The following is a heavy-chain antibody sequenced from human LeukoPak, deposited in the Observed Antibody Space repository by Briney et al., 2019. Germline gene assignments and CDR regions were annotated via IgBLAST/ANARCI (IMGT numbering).Heavy chain of an antibody. V-gene: IGHV3-66*01. Sequence: PGGSLRLSCAASGFTVSSNYMSWVRQAPGKGLEWVSVIYSGGSTYYADSVKGRFTISRDNSKNTLYLQMNSLRAEDTAVYYCARVPICSSTSCYNCGFDYWGQGTLVTVSS. CDR3: ARVPICSSTSCYNCGFDY. CDR1: GFTVSSNY. CDR2: IYSGGST. D-gene: IGHD2-2*02. J-gene: IGHJ4*02.